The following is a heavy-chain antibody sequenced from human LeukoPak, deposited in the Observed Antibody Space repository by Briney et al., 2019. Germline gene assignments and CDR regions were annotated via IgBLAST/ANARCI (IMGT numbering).Heavy chain of an antibody. D-gene: IGHD3-9*01. J-gene: IGHJ4*02. Sequence: GGSLRLSCAASGFTFSGNAMSWVRQAPGKGLEWVSLISGSADTTYYADSVKGRFTISRDNSKNTLYLQMNSLRAEDTAVYYCARYFGSVPKNYFDLWREGTLVTVSS. CDR3: ARYFGSVPKNYFDL. V-gene: IGHV3-23*01. CDR2: ISGSADTT. CDR1: GFTFSGNA.